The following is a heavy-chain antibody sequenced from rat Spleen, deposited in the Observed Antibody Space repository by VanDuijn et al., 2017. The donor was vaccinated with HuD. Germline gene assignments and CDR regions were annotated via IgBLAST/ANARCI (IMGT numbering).Heavy chain of an antibody. V-gene: IGHV5-46*01. CDR3: ARLGITLGAGHWFAY. D-gene: IGHD1-2*01. CDR1: GFTFSNFP. Sequence: EVQLVESGGDLVQPGRSVRLSCAASGFTFSNFPMAWVRQAPTKGLEWVATISYEGSSTYYGDSVKGRFTISRDNAKNTQYLQMDSLRSEDTATYYCARLGITLGAGHWFAYWGQGTLVTVSS. J-gene: IGHJ3*01. CDR2: ISYEGSST.